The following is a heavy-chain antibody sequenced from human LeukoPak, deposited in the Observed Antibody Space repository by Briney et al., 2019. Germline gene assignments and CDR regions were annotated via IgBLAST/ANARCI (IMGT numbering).Heavy chain of an antibody. CDR3: ARVGSHNFDY. V-gene: IGHV4-59*01. D-gene: IGHD1-26*01. CDR1: GGSISTYY. J-gene: IGHJ4*02. CDR2: IYYSGNT. Sequence: SETLSLTCTVSGGSISTYYWSWIRQPPGKGLEWIGYIYYSGNTVYNPSLKSRVTMSVDTSKNQFSLRLSSVTTADTAVYYCARVGSHNFDYWGQGTLVTVSS.